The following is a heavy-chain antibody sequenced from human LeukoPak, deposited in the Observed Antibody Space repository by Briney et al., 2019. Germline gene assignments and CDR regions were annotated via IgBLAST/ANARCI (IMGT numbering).Heavy chain of an antibody. V-gene: IGHV3-23*01. J-gene: IGHJ5*02. Sequence: GGSLRLSCAASGFTFSSYAMSWVRQAPGKGLEWVSAISGSGGSTYYADSVKGRFTISRDSSKNKLYLQMNSLRAEDTAVYYCASLGITMVRGVSTFDPWGQGTLVTVSS. CDR3: ASLGITMVRGVSTFDP. CDR2: ISGSGGST. CDR1: GFTFSSYA. D-gene: IGHD3-10*01.